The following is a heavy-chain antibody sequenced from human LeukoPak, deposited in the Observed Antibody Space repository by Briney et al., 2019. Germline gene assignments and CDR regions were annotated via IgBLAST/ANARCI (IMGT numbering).Heavy chain of an antibody. CDR3: VQGMTGDYWYFDL. CDR2: VSSNGDST. J-gene: IGHJ2*01. D-gene: IGHD3-9*01. Sequence: GGSLRLSCSASGFTFSSYAMHWVRQAPGKGLEYVSVVSSNGDSTYYADSMKGRVTISRDNSKNTLYLQMSSLRAEDTAVYYCVQGMTGDYWYFDLWGRGTLVTVSS. CDR1: GFTFSSYA. V-gene: IGHV3-64D*09.